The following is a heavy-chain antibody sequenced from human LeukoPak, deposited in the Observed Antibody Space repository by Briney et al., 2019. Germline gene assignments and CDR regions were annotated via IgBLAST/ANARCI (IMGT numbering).Heavy chain of an antibody. D-gene: IGHD3-10*01. V-gene: IGHV1-2*02. CDR2: INPDTGGT. J-gene: IGHJ3*02. CDR3: ARDRVMVRGEHAFDI. Sequence: GASVKVSCKASGYTFTGYYIHWVRQAPGQGLEWMGWINPDTGGTDYAQKFQGRVTMTRDTSISTAYMELSGLRSDDTAVYFCARDRVMVRGEHAFDIWGQGTMVTVSS. CDR1: GYTFTGYY.